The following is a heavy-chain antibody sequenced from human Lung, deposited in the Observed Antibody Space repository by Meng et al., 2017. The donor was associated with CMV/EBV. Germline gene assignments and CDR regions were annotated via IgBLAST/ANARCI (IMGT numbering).Heavy chain of an antibody. V-gene: IGHV1-2*04. CDR1: GYTFTGYY. J-gene: IGHJ4*02. CDR3: ARDWEGSWAVFDY. Sequence: QVQLLQSGSELKKPGASVKGSCKASGYTFTGYYMHWVRQAPGQGLEWMGWINPNSGGTNYAQKFQGWATMTRDTSISTAYMELSRLRSDDTAVYYCARDWEGSWAVFDYWGQGTLVTVSS. CDR2: INPNSGGT. D-gene: IGHD6-13*01.